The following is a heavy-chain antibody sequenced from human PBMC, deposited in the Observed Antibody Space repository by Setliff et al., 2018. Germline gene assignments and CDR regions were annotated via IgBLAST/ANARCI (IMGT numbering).Heavy chain of an antibody. CDR3: AGTYYNFWSALDYYYYGMDV. CDR2: INPKNGGA. Sequence: GASVKVSCKASGYTFTSYYIHWVRQAPGQGLEWMGVINPKNGGATYPQNLQGRVTMTRDTSMSTVYMELSSLRFEDTAVYYCAGTYYNFWSALDYYYYGMDVWGQGTTVTVSS. J-gene: IGHJ6*02. D-gene: IGHD3-3*01. V-gene: IGHV1-46*01. CDR1: GYTFTSYY.